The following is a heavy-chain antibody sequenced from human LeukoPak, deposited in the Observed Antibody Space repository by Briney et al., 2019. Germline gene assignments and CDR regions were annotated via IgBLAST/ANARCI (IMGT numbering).Heavy chain of an antibody. V-gene: IGHV1-46*01. Sequence: ASVKVSCKASGYTFTSYYTHWVRQAPGQGLEWMGIINPSGGSTSYAQKFQGRVTMTRDTSTSTVYMELSSLRSEDTAVYYCARVGYSGNFDYWGQGTLVTVSS. J-gene: IGHJ4*02. CDR3: ARVGYSGNFDY. CDR1: GYTFTSYY. CDR2: INPSGGST. D-gene: IGHD4-23*01.